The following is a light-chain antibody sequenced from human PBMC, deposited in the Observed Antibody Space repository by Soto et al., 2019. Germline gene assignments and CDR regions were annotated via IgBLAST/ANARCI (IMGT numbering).Light chain of an antibody. CDR1: TSNIGSNH. CDR2: STY. Sequence: QSVLTQPPSVSGTPGQRVTISCSGSTSNIGSNHVNWYQQLPGTAPQLLIYSTYRRPSGVPDRFSASKSGTSASLAISGLRSEDEADFYCATWHDGLWVFGGGTKVT. J-gene: IGLJ3*02. V-gene: IGLV1-47*02. CDR3: ATWHDGLWV.